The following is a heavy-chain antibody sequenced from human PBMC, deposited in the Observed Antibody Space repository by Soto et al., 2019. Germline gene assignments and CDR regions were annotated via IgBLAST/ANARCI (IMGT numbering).Heavy chain of an antibody. CDR2: SKSELGGGTR. D-gene: IGHD2-2*01. Sequence: EVQLVESGGGLVKPGGSLTLSCAASGFTFSRAWMNWVRQAPGKGLEWVGLSKSELGGGTRDYAAPVKGRFTISRDDSKYTLHLQMNSLKTEDTAVYYCATGDIVEVSAAHDGFWGQGTLVTVSS. V-gene: IGHV3-15*07. CDR1: GFTFSRAW. J-gene: IGHJ4*02. CDR3: ATGDIVEVSAAHDGF.